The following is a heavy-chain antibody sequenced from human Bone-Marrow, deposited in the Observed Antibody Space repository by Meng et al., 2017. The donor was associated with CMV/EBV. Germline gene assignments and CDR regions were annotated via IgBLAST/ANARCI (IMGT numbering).Heavy chain of an antibody. CDR1: GFTFSDYY. CDR3: AREEWELLRYYYYGMDV. Sequence: GGSLRLSCAASGFTFSDYYMSWIRQAPGKGLEWVSYISSSGSTIYYADSVKGRFTISRDNAKNSLYLQMNSLRAEDTAVYYCAREEWELLRYYYYGMDVWGQGPTVPVYS. J-gene: IGHJ6*02. V-gene: IGHV3-11*01. D-gene: IGHD1-26*01. CDR2: ISSSGSTI.